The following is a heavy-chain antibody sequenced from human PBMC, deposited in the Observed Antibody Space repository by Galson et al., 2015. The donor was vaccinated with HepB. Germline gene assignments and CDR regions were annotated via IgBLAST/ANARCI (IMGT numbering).Heavy chain of an antibody. D-gene: IGHD2-21*02. CDR3: ARHIVVVTALYYYGMDV. Sequence: QSGAEVKKPGESLRISCKGSGYSFTSYWISWVRQMPGKGLEWMGRIDPSDSYTNYSPSFQGHVTISADKSISTAYLQWSSLKASDTAMYYCARHIVVVTALYYYGMDVWGQGTTVTVSS. CDR2: IDPSDSYT. CDR1: GYSFTSYW. J-gene: IGHJ6*02. V-gene: IGHV5-10-1*01.